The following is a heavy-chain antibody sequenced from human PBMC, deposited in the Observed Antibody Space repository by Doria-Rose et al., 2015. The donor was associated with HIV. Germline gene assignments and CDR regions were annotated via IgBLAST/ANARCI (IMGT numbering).Heavy chain of an antibody. V-gene: IGHV2-26*01. CDR3: ARIKSSRWYHKYYFDF. CDR1: GVSLSSPGMG. Sequence: QITLKESGPVLVKPTETLTLTCTVSGVSLSSPGMGVSWIRQPPGKALEWLANISSDDVRSYKTSLKSRLTISRGTSKSQVVPTMTDMDPVDTATYYCARIKSSRWYHKYYFDFWGQGTLVIVSA. D-gene: IGHD6-13*01. CDR2: ISSDDVR. J-gene: IGHJ4*02.